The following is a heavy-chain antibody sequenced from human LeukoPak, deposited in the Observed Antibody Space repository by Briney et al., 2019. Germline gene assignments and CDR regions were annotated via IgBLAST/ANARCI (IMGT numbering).Heavy chain of an antibody. CDR1: GFTSTSYV. D-gene: IGHD3-10*01. V-gene: IGHV3-30*02. Sequence: GSLRLSWAPPGFTSTSYVMHCVRHAPDGGLGWVAFIRYEGSKKNYADSVKGRFTISRDNSKNTLYLRMNSLRAEYTAVYYCRKGGRITMLRGVQRDHYFDYWGQGTLVTVSS. J-gene: IGHJ4*02. CDR3: RKGGRITMLRGVQRDHYFDY. CDR2: IRYEGSKK.